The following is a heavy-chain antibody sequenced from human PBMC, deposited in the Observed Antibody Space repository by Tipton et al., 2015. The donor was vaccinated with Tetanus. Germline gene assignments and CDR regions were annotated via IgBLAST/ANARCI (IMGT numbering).Heavy chain of an antibody. V-gene: IGHV4-30-4*01. CDR1: GASINSADDY. CDR3: ARANYEFPNKGPFDS. CDR2: ISSSGNT. J-gene: IGHJ4*02. D-gene: IGHD3-3*01. Sequence: TLSLTCTVSGASINSADDYWSWIRQSPGKGLEWIGHISSSGNTNYNPSLTTRLAISVDASKNQFSLKVTSMTVADTAVYYCARANYEFPNKGPFDSWGQGTLVIVSS.